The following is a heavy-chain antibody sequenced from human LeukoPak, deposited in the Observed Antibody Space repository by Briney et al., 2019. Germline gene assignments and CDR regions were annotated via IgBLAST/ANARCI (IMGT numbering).Heavy chain of an antibody. J-gene: IGHJ4*02. V-gene: IGHV1-69*05. CDR3: DRGPPCGGSGY. CDR2: IIPIFGTA. D-gene: IGHD4-23*01. Sequence: GSSVSVSFKASGGTFSSYAISWVRQATGQGLGWVGRIIPIFGTANYAQKFPGRVTITTDASTSTPYMDLSNLRSEGTADSYFDRGPPCGGSGYWGQGTLVTVSS. CDR1: GGTFSSYA.